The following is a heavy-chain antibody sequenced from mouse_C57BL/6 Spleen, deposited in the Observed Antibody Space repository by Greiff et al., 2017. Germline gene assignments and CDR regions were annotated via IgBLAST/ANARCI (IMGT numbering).Heavy chain of an antibody. CDR3: ARSLYYYGSSYRYFDY. V-gene: IGHV1-18*01. CDR1: GYTFTDYN. Sequence: VQLQQSGPELVKPGASVKIPCKASGYTFTDYNMDWVKQSHGKSLEWIGDINPNNGGTIYNQKFKGKATLTVDKSSSTAYMELRSLTSEDTAVYYCARSLYYYGSSYRYFDYWGQGTTLTVSS. CDR2: INPNNGGT. D-gene: IGHD1-1*01. J-gene: IGHJ2*01.